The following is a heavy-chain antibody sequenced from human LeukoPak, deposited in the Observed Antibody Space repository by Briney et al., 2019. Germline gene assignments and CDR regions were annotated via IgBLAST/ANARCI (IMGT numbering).Heavy chain of an antibody. CDR1: DYSISSDYY. V-gene: IGHV4-38-2*02. Sequence: TSETLSLTCTVSDYSISSDYYWGWIRQPPGKGLEWIGSIYHSWSTYYNPSLRSRVTISVDTSKNQFSLKLSSVTAADTAVYYCARAPRNLYYYDSSGYYDHWGQGTMVTVSS. CDR3: ARAPRNLYYYDSSGYYDH. CDR2: IYHSWST. D-gene: IGHD3-22*01. J-gene: IGHJ3*01.